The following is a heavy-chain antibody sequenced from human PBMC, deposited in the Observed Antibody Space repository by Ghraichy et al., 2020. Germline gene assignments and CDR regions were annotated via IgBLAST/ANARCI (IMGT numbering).Heavy chain of an antibody. V-gene: IGHV3-7*03. CDR2: IKQDGSEK. Sequence: GGSLRLSCAASGFTFSSYWMSWVRQAPGKGLEWVANIKQDGSEKYYVDSVKGLFTISRDNAKNSLYLQMNSLRAEDTAVYYCARDLNWGGDAFDIWGQGTMVTVSS. D-gene: IGHD7-27*01. CDR1: GFTFSSYW. J-gene: IGHJ3*02. CDR3: ARDLNWGGDAFDI.